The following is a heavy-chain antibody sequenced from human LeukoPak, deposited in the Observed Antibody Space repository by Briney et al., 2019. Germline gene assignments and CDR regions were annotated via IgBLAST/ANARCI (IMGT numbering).Heavy chain of an antibody. Sequence: GGSLRLSCAASGFTFSSYGMHWVRQAPGKGLEWVAFIWYDGSNKYYADSVKGRFTISRDNSKNTLYLQMNSLRAEDTAVYYCAKDRDFWSGFWSLQAFDIWGQGTMVTVSS. D-gene: IGHD3-3*01. J-gene: IGHJ3*02. CDR3: AKDRDFWSGFWSLQAFDI. CDR1: GFTFSSYG. V-gene: IGHV3-30*02. CDR2: IWYDGSNK.